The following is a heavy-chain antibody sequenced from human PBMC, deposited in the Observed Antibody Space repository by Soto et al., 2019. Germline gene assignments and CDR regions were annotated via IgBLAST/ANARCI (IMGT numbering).Heavy chain of an antibody. CDR2: ISSSSSYT. Sequence: LRLSCSASGFTFSDYYMSWIRQAPGKGLEWVSYISSSSSYTNYADSVKGRFTISRDNAKNSLYLQMNSLRAEDTAVYYCARDTYYDFRSGYFHHAFDIWGQGTMVTVSS. CDR1: GFTFSDYY. J-gene: IGHJ3*02. D-gene: IGHD3-3*01. CDR3: ARDTYYDFRSGYFHHAFDI. V-gene: IGHV3-11*06.